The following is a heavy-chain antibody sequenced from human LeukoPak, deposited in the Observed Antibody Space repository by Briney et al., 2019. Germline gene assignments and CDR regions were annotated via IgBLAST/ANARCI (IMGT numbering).Heavy chain of an antibody. CDR3: ARDRGGYSYGFYYYGMDV. J-gene: IGHJ6*02. CDR1: GFTFSSYA. D-gene: IGHD5-18*01. CDR2: IKQDGSEK. V-gene: IGHV3-7*01. Sequence: GGSLRLSCAASGFTFSSYAMHWVRQAPGKGLEWVANIKQDGSEKYYVDSVKGRFTISRDNAKNSLYLQMNSLRAEDTAVYYCARDRGGYSYGFYYYGMDVWGQGTTVTVSS.